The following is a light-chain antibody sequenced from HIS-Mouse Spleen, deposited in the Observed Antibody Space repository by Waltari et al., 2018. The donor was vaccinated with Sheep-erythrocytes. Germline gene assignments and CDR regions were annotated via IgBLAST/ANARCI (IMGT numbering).Light chain of an antibody. CDR1: KLGDKY. CDR2: QDS. CDR3: NSRDSSGNLV. Sequence: SYELTQPPSVSVSPGQTASITCSGDKLGDKYACWYQQKPGQSPVLVIYQDSKRPSGIPGRLSGSNSGNTATLTITGAQAEDEADYYCNSRDSSGNLVFGGGTKLTVL. J-gene: IGLJ2*01. V-gene: IGLV3-1*01.